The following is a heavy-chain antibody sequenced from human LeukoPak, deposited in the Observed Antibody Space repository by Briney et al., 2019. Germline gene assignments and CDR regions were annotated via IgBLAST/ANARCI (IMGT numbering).Heavy chain of an antibody. CDR2: IKQDGSEK. CDR1: GFTFSSYW. J-gene: IGHJ6*03. Sequence: GGSLRLSCAASGFTFSSYWMSWVRQAPGKGLEWVANIKQDGSEKYYVDSVKGRFTISRDNAKNSLYLQMNSLRAEDTAVYYCAREIRYYDFWSGYYNPTFMDVWGKGTTVTVSS. CDR3: AREIRYYDFWSGYYNPTFMDV. D-gene: IGHD3-3*01. V-gene: IGHV3-7*01.